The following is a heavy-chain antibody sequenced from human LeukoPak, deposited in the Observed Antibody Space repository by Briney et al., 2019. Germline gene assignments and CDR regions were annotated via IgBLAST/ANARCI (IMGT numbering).Heavy chain of an antibody. J-gene: IGHJ5*02. CDR3: ARGDDWFDP. CDR1: GGSISNYY. CDR2: IYYSGST. Sequence: PSETLSLTCTVSGGSISNYYWSWIRQPPGKGLEWIGYIYYSGSTNYNPSLKSRVSMSVDTSKNQFSLKLRSVTAADTAVYYCARGDDWFDPWGQGTPVTVSS. V-gene: IGHV4-59*01.